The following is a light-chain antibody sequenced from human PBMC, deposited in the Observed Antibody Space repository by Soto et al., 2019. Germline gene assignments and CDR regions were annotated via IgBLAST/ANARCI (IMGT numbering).Light chain of an antibody. CDR2: EAT. V-gene: IGLV2-23*01. Sequence: QSVLTQPASVSGSPGQSITTSCTGTSIYFGTYNLVSWYQHHPGKAPKLLIYEATKRPPGVSDRFSGSKSGYTASLTISGLQAEDGADYYCCSYAGSSTFVFXTGTKVTVL. CDR1: SIYFGTYNL. CDR3: CSYAGSSTFV. J-gene: IGLJ1*01.